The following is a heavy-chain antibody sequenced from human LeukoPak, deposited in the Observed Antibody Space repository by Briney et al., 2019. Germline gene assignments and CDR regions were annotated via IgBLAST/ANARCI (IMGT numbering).Heavy chain of an antibody. CDR3: ATHPPRFCSGGTCSDY. D-gene: IGHD2-15*01. J-gene: IGHJ4*02. Sequence: SETLSLTCTVSGGSISNFYWSWIRQSPGKGPEWIGYIHYSGSTNYNPSLKSRVTISVDTSKNQFSLKLSSVTAADTAVYYCATHPPRFCSGGTCSDYWGQGTLVTVSS. V-gene: IGHV4-59*01. CDR2: IHYSGST. CDR1: GGSISNFY.